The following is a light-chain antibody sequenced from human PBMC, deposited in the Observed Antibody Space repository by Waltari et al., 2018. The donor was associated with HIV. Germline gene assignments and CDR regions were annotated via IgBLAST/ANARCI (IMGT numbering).Light chain of an antibody. Sequence: QSVLTQSPSASGTPGQRVTISCSGSSSNIGSNYVYWYQQLPGTAPKLLLYGINQRPSGVPDRFSDSKSGTSASRAISGLRSEDEAHYYCATWTDSRSGVVFGGGTKLRVL. CDR1: SSNIGSNY. V-gene: IGLV1-47*01. J-gene: IGLJ2*01. CDR3: ATWTDSRSGVV. CDR2: GIN.